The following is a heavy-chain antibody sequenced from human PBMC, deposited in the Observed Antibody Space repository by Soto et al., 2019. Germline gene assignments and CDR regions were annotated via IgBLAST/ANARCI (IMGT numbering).Heavy chain of an antibody. J-gene: IGHJ4*02. Sequence: QVQLVQSGAEVREPGDSVKVSCKASGYSFTSLDINWVRQTAGHGLEWMGWMQPSTGRTGYAQKFQGRVTMTRDTSINTAYMELTTLTSDDTAFYYCARGVSAGVDYWGQGTLVTVSS. D-gene: IGHD1-26*01. CDR1: GYSFTSLD. CDR3: ARGVSAGVDY. V-gene: IGHV1-8*01. CDR2: MQPSTGRT.